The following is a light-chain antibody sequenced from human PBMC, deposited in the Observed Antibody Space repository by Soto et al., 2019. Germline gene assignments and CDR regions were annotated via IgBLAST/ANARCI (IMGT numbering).Light chain of an antibody. CDR1: SSDVGGYNY. J-gene: IGLJ1*01. CDR3: SSYTRSSTLV. CDR2: DVS. V-gene: IGLV2-14*01. Sequence: QSALTQPASVSGSPGQSITISCTGTSSDVGGYNYVSWYQQHPGKAPKLMIYDVSNRPSGVSYRFSGSKSGNTASLTISGLQAEDEADYYCSSYTRSSTLVFGTGTKLTVL.